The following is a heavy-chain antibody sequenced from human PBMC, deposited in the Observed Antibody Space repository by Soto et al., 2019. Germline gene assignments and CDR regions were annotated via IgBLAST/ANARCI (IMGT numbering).Heavy chain of an antibody. Sequence: SETLSLTCTVSGGSISGYYWSRIRQPPGKGLEWIGYIYYSGSTNYNPSLKSRVTISVDTSKNQFSLKLSSVTAADTAVYYCARVTPHNWFDPWGQGTLVTVSS. D-gene: IGHD1-20*01. CDR3: ARVTPHNWFDP. CDR2: IYYSGST. V-gene: IGHV4-59*01. J-gene: IGHJ5*02. CDR1: GGSISGYY.